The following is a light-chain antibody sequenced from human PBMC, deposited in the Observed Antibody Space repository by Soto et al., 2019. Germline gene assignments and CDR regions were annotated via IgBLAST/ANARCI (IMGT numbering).Light chain of an antibody. Sequence: EIVLTQSPGTLSLSPGERATLSCRASQSVSSNYLAWYQPKPGQAPRLLLYGASNRATGIPDRFSGSWSGTVFSLTISRLEVEDFAVYYCHRYGSAPYTFGQGTKQEIK. V-gene: IGKV3-20*01. CDR3: HRYGSAPYT. J-gene: IGKJ2*01. CDR1: QSVSSNY. CDR2: GAS.